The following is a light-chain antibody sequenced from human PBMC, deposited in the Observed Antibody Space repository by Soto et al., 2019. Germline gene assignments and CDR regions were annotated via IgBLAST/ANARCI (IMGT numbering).Light chain of an antibody. CDR2: DAS. J-gene: IGKJ4*01. CDR3: QHRSSWPLT. CDR1: QSVSSY. V-gene: IGKV3-11*01. Sequence: EIVMTQSPDTLSVSPGERATLSCRASQSVSSYLAWYQQKPGQAPRLLIYDASNRATGIPARFSGRGSGTDFTLTLSSLEPEDFAVYFCQHRSSWPLTFGGGTKVDIK.